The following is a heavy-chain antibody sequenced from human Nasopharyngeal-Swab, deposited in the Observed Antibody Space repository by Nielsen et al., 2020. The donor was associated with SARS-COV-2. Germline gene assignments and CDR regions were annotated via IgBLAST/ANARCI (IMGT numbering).Heavy chain of an antibody. Sequence: GESLKISCAASGFTFNKYNFNWVRQAPGNGLEWVSSISSSSSYIYYADSVKGRFTISRDNAKNSFSLQMNSLRAEDTAVYYCARDGLDYDFWSAYFMDVWGQGTTVTVSS. D-gene: IGHD3-3*01. CDR3: ARDGLDYDFWSAYFMDV. CDR1: GFTFNKYN. J-gene: IGHJ6*02. CDR2: ISSSSSYI. V-gene: IGHV3-21*01.